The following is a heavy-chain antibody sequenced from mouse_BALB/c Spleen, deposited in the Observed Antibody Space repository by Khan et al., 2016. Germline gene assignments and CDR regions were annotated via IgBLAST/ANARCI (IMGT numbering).Heavy chain of an antibody. CDR1: GYTFTNYG. D-gene: IGHD3-1*01. J-gene: IGHJ2*01. V-gene: IGHV9-3*02. CDR3: ARSGGNFDY. Sequence: QIQLVQSGTELKKPGETVKISCKASGYTFTNYGMNWVKQAPGKGLKWMGWINTNTGEPTYAEEFKGRVAFSLETSASTAYLQINNLKNEDTATYFCARSGGNFDYWGQGTTLTVSS. CDR2: INTNTGEP.